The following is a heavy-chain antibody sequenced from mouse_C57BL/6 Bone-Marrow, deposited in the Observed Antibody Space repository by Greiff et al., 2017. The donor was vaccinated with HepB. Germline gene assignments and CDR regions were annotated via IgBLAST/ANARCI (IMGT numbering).Heavy chain of an antibody. CDR2: IWGVGST. V-gene: IGHV2-6*01. CDR3: AIYYGNYGFAY. CDR1: GFSLTSYG. J-gene: IGHJ3*01. D-gene: IGHD2-1*01. Sequence: VHLVESGPGLVAPSQSLSITCTVSGFSLTSYGVDWVRQSPGKGLEWLGVIWGVGSTNYNSALKSRLSISKDNSKSQVFLKMNSLQTDDTAMYYCAIYYGNYGFAYWGQGTLVTVSA.